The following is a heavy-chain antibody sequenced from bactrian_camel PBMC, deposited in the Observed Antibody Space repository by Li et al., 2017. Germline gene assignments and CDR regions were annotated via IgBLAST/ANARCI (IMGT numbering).Heavy chain of an antibody. Sequence: HVQLVESGGGSVQAGGSMRLSCAASGHTYNYNFMGWFRQAPGKEREGVALIFRGGGTTNYADSVKGRFTISQDTTKTTTWLHMRDLRPEDTAMYYCAATQRAQLAGGTPPRITAGARGPRSPSP. V-gene: IGHV3-3*01. CDR1: GHTYNYNF. J-gene: IGHJ4*01. D-gene: IGHD3*01. CDR3: AATQRAQLAGGTPPRITA. CDR2: IFRGGGTT.